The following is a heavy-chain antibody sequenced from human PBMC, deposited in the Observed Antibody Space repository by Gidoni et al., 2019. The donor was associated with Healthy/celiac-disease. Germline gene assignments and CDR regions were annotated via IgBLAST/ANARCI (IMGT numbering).Heavy chain of an antibody. V-gene: IGHV1-18*01. CDR3: ARDGPRYCSSTSCYSRWFDP. J-gene: IGHJ5*02. CDR2: ISAYNGNT. Sequence: QVQLVQSGAEVKKPGASVKVSCKASGYPFTSYGISWVRQAPGQGLEWMGWISAYNGNTNYAQKLQGRVTMTTDTSTSTAYMELRSLRSDDTAVYYCARDGPRYCSSTSCYSRWFDPWGQGTLVTVSS. CDR1: GYPFTSYG. D-gene: IGHD2-2*01.